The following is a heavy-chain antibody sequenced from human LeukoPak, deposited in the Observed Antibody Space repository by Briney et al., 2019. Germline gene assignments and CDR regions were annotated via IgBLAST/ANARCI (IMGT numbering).Heavy chain of an antibody. CDR2: ISGDGGST. J-gene: IGHJ4*02. D-gene: IGHD1-1*01. Sequence: PGGSLRLSCAASGFSFDDHPMHWVRQAPGKGLEWVSGISGDGGSTYYADSVKGRFTISRDNSKNSLYLQMKSLRIEDTALYYCAKKSGAPGNFDYLGQGTLVTVSS. CDR1: GFSFDDHP. CDR3: AKKSGAPGNFDY. V-gene: IGHV3-43*02.